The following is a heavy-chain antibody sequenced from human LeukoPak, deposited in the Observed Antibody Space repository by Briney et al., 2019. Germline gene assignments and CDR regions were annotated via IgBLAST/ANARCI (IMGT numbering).Heavy chain of an antibody. CDR3: AKGAFGIMITCGGVIAPFDY. D-gene: IGHD3-16*02. CDR2: IVGNNPNT. CDR1: GFTFSIYA. V-gene: IGHV3-23*01. Sequence: PGGSLRLSCAASGFTFSIYAMSWLRQAPGKGLEWISTIVGNNPNTYYAESVKGRFTISRDNSKNTLYLQMNSLRAEDTAVYYCAKGAFGIMITCGGVIAPFDYWGQGTLVTVSS. J-gene: IGHJ4*02.